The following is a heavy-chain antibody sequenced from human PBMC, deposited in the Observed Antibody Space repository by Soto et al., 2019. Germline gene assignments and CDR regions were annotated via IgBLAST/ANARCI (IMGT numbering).Heavy chain of an antibody. CDR1: GFTFSSYA. V-gene: IGHV3-30*04. CDR2: IAHDGSYQ. Sequence: GGSPRLSCAASGFTFSSYAMHWVRQAPGKGLEWVAFIAHDGSYQYDADSVKGRFSTSRDNSKKTLYLQMNNLRPEDSGVYYCARGGSTSFDYWGQGALVTVSS. J-gene: IGHJ4*02. CDR3: ARGGSTSFDY.